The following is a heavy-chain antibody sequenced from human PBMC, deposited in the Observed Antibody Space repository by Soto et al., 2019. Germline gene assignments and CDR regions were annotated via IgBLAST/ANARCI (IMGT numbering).Heavy chain of an antibody. CDR1: GGSFSCYY. CDR3: AREVAGYDY. CDR2: INHSGST. Sequence: SETLSLTCAVYGGSFSCYYWSWIRQPPGKGLEWIGEINHSGSTNYNPSLKSRVTISVDTSKNQFSLKLSSVTAADTAVYYCAREVAGYDYWGQGTLVTVSS. V-gene: IGHV4-34*01. D-gene: IGHD6-19*01. J-gene: IGHJ4*02.